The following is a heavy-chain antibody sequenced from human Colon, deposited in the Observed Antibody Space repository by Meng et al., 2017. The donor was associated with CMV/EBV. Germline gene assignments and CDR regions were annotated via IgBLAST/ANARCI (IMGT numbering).Heavy chain of an antibody. D-gene: IGHD1-26*01. CDR1: GFTFSSYT. V-gene: IGHV3-21*01. CDR3: ARDKGILGGTFDY. J-gene: IGHJ4*02. Sequence: GESLKISCATSGFTFSSYTMHWVRQAPGKGLEWVASIRISATKIYYADSVRGRFTVSRDDATDSLYLQLNSLRAEDTALYYCARDKGILGGTFDYWGQGTLVTVSS. CDR2: IRISATKI.